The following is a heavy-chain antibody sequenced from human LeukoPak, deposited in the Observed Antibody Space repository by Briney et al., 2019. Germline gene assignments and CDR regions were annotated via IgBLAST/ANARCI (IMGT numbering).Heavy chain of an antibody. CDR3: AKGRIRSQGYSSGYFDY. V-gene: IGHV3-48*01. J-gene: IGHJ4*02. D-gene: IGHD6-19*01. CDR1: GFTFSSYS. CDR2: ISSSSSTI. Sequence: GGSLRLSCAASGFTFSSYSMNWVREAPGKGLEWVSYISSSSSTIYYADSVKGRFTISRDNSKNTLYLQMNSLRAEDTAVYYCAKGRIRSQGYSSGYFDYWGQGTLVTVSS.